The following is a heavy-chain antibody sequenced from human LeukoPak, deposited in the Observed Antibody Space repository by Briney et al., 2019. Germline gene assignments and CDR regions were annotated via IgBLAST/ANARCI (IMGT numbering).Heavy chain of an antibody. CDR3: ADLISYSSDPDAFDI. V-gene: IGHV3-48*01. Sequence: PGGSLRLSCAASGFTFSSYSMNWVRQAPGKGLEWVSYISSSSSTIYYADSVKGRFTISRDNAKNSLYLQMNSLRAEDTAVYYCADLISYSSDPDAFDIWGQGTMVTVSS. CDR1: GFTFSSYS. CDR2: ISSSSSTI. D-gene: IGHD6-25*01. J-gene: IGHJ3*02.